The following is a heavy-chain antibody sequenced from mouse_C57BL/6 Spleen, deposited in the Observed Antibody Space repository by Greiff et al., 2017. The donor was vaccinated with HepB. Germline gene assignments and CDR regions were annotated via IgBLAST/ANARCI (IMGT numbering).Heavy chain of an antibody. CDR1: YTFTDYYM. D-gene: IGHD2-3*01. Sequence: VHLVESGPELVKPGASVKMSCKASGYTFTDYYMHWVKQKPGKGLEWIGEIYPGSGNTYYNEKFKGKATLTADTSSSTAYMQLSSLTSEDSAVYFCAMVTTGAYWGQGTLVTVSA. V-gene: IGHV1-83*01. CDR2: YPGSGNTY. J-gene: IGHJ3*01. CDR3: MVTTGAY.